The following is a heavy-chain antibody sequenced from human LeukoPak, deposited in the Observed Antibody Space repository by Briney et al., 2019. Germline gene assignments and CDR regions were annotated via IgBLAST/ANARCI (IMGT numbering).Heavy chain of an antibody. CDR3: ARVFYCSSTSCPLSFFDY. CDR1: GGSISSYY. Sequence: SEALSLTCTVSGGSISSYYWSWIRQPPGKGLEWIGEINHSGSTNYNPSLKSRVTISVDTSKNQFSLKLSSVTAADTAVYYCARVFYCSSTSCPLSFFDYWGQGTLVTVSS. CDR2: INHSGST. J-gene: IGHJ4*02. D-gene: IGHD2-2*01. V-gene: IGHV4-34*01.